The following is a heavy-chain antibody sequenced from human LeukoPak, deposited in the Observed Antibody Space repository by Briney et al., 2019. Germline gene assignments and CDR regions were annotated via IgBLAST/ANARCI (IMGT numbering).Heavy chain of an antibody. V-gene: IGHV4-39*07. CDR1: GGSISSSSYY. CDR3: ARGVEMATGD. Sequence: PSETLSLTCTVSGGSISSSSYYWGWIRQPPGKGLEWIGSIYHSGSTYYNPSLKSRVTISVDTSKNQFSLKLSSVTAADTAVYYCARGVEMATGDWGQGTLVTVSS. D-gene: IGHD5-24*01. J-gene: IGHJ4*02. CDR2: IYHSGST.